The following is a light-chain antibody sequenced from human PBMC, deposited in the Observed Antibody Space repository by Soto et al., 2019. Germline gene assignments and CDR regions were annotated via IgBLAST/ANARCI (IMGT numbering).Light chain of an antibody. CDR2: EVS. V-gene: IGLV2-23*02. CDR3: CSYAGSSTFVYV. CDR1: SSDVGSYNL. Sequence: QSALTQPASVSGSPGQPITISCTGTSSDVGSYNLVSWYQQHPGKAPKLMIYEVSKRPSGVSNRFSGSKSGNTASLTISGLQAEDEADYYCCSYAGSSTFVYVFGTGPKVTVL. J-gene: IGLJ1*01.